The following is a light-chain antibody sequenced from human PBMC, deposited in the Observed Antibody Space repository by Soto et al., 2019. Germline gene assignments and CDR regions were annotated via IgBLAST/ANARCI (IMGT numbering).Light chain of an antibody. Sequence: VLKQAPSGSGSPGGWGTISRTGSSSHIGAGYDVHWYRQVPGTAPKLLIFGNTNRPSGVPDRFSGSKSGTSASLAITGLLAEDEADYYCQSFDNSLSVLYVFGTGTKVTVL. V-gene: IGLV1-40*01. CDR1: SSHIGAGYD. CDR2: GNT. CDR3: QSFDNSLSVLYV. J-gene: IGLJ1*01.